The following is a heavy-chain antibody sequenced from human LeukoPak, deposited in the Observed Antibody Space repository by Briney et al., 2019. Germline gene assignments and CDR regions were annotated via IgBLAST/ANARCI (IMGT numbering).Heavy chain of an antibody. D-gene: IGHD5-24*01. CDR1: GGTFSSYA. Sequence: SVKVSCKASGGTFSSYAISWVRQAPGQGLEWMGGVIPIFGTANYAQKFQGRVTITADESTSTAYMELSSLRSEDTAVYYCATLRSVDGYKVNWGQGTLVTVSS. J-gene: IGHJ4*02. V-gene: IGHV1-69*13. CDR2: VIPIFGTA. CDR3: ATLRSVDGYKVN.